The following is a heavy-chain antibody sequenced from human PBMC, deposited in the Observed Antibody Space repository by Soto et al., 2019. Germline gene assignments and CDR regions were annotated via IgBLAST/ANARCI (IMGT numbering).Heavy chain of an antibody. Sequence: QVQLQESGPGLVEPSGTLSLTCAVSGGSVSSTNWWSWVRQPPGKGLEWIGEIYHSGSTYYIPSLKTRVTISVDTSKNQFSLRLISVTAADTAGYFCSRDLAVSSRGSLDYWGQGTLVNVSS. CDR2: IYHSGST. D-gene: IGHD3-16*01. V-gene: IGHV4-4*02. CDR3: SRDLAVSSRGSLDY. CDR1: GGSVSSTNW. J-gene: IGHJ4*02.